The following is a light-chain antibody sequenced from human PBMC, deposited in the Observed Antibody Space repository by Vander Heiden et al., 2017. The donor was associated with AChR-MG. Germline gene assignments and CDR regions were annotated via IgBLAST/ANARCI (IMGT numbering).Light chain of an antibody. CDR3: CSYAGSSNVV. J-gene: IGLJ2*01. Sequence: QSALTQPASVSGSPGQSIPIPCTGTSTDVGSYNLVSWYQQHPGKAPKLMIYEVSKRPSGVSNRFSGSKSGNTASLTISGLQAEDEADYYCCSYAGSSNVVFGGGTKLTVL. V-gene: IGLV2-23*02. CDR1: STDVGSYNL. CDR2: EVS.